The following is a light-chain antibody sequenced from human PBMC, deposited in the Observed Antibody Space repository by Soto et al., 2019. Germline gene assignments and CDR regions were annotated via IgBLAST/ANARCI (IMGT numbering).Light chain of an antibody. CDR2: AAF. CDR3: QQSSSSPWT. J-gene: IGKJ1*01. V-gene: IGKV1-39*01. CDR1: QSISSY. Sequence: DIQMTQSPSSLSASVGDGVSITCRASQSISSYLNWYQQKPGKAPKLLIYAAFTLQTGVSSRFIGSGSGTDFTLTINSLQPEDFATYYCQQSSSSPWTFGQGTKVDIK.